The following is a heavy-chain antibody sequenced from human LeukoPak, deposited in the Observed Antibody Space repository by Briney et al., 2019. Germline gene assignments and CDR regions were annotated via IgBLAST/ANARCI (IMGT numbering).Heavy chain of an antibody. CDR3: AKVANYYYGSESYYFFEH. D-gene: IGHD3-10*01. Sequence: GGSLRLSCAASGFTFSSYEMNWVRQAPGKGLEWVSYISSSGSTIYYADSVKGRFTISRDNAKNSLYLQMNSPRVEDTAIYYCAKVANYYYGSESYYFFEHWGQGTPVTASS. CDR2: ISSSGSTI. J-gene: IGHJ4*02. V-gene: IGHV3-48*03. CDR1: GFTFSSYE.